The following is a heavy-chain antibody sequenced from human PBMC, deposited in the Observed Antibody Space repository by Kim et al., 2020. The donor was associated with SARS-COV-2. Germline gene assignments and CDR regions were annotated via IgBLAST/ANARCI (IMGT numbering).Heavy chain of an antibody. CDR3: ARVGSELRFLEWLSPYYYGMDV. J-gene: IGHJ6*02. Sequence: SETLSLTCTVSGGSISSYYWSWIRQPPGKGLEWIGYIYYSGSTNYNPSLKSRVTISVDTSKNQFSLKLSSVTAADTAVYYCARVGSELRFLEWLSPYYYGMDVWGQGTTVTVSS. CDR1: GGSISSYY. CDR2: IYYSGST. D-gene: IGHD3-3*01. V-gene: IGHV4-59*13.